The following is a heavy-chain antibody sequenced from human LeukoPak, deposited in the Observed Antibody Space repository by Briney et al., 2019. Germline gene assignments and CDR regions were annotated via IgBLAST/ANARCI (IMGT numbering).Heavy chain of an antibody. Sequence: PGGSLRLSCAASGFTFSSYGMHWVRQAPGKGLEWVASINQDGSEKYYVDSVKGRFTISRDNAKNSLYLQMNSLRAEDTAVYYCARESHLLGNYYYYMDVWGKGTTVTVSS. CDR3: ARESHLLGNYYYYMDV. D-gene: IGHD7-27*01. CDR1: GFTFSSYG. J-gene: IGHJ6*03. CDR2: INQDGSEK. V-gene: IGHV3-7*01.